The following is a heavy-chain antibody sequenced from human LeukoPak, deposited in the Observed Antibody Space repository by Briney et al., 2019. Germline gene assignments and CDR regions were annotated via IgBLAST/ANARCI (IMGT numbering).Heavy chain of an antibody. D-gene: IGHD4-17*01. V-gene: IGHV7-4-1*02. CDR1: GYTFTSYA. Sequence: GASVKVSCKASGYTFTSYAMNWVRQAPGQGLEWMGWINTNTGDPTYAQGFTGRFVFSLDTSVSTAYLQISSLKAEDTAVYYCARSSDYGDQNDAFDIWGQGTMVTVSS. CDR3: ARSSDYGDQNDAFDI. CDR2: INTNTGDP. J-gene: IGHJ3*02.